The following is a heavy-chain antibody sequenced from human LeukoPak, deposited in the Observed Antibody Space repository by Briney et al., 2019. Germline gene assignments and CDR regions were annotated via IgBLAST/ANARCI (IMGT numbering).Heavy chain of an antibody. V-gene: IGHV3-9*01. D-gene: IGHD5-12*01. J-gene: IGHJ4*02. CDR2: INWNSDSI. CDR1: GFTFDDYA. Sequence: QPGGSLRLSCAVSGFTFDDYAMHWVRQVPGKGLEWVSGINWNSDSIGYADSVKGRFTTFRDNAKNSLYLQMNSLRAEDTAFYYCAINGGGDSGYGNFDYWGQGTLVTVSS. CDR3: AINGGGDSGYGNFDY.